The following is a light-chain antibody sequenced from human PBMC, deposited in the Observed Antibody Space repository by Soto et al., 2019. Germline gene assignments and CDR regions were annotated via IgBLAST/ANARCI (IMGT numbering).Light chain of an antibody. J-gene: IGKJ3*01. Sequence: ASQSVSGCLAWYQQKPGQAPRLLIYGTSTRAAGVPARYSGSRSGTEFTLTIGSLQSEDFAAYYCQQYNKWPSTFGPRANVDI. CDR3: QQYNKWPST. CDR2: GTS. V-gene: IGKV3-15*01. CDR1: QSVSGC.